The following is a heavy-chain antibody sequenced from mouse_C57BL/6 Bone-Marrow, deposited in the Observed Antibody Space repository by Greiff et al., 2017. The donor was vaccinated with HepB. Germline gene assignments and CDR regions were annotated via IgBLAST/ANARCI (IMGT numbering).Heavy chain of an antibody. Sequence: EVMLVESGEGLVKPGGSLKLSCAASGFTFSSYAMSWVRQTPEKRLEWVAYISSGGDYIYYADTVKGRFTISRDNARNTLYLQMSSLKSEDTAMYYCTREGTTVVALYAMDYWGQGTSVTVSS. V-gene: IGHV5-9-1*02. D-gene: IGHD1-1*01. CDR3: TREGTTVVALYAMDY. CDR1: GFTFSSYA. J-gene: IGHJ4*01. CDR2: ISSGGDYI.